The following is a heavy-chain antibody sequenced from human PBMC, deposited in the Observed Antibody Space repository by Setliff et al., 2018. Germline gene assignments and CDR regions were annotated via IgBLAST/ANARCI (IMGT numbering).Heavy chain of an antibody. CDR1: GYTFTGYY. V-gene: IGHV1-2*06. CDR3: ARIMGIVGDNWFDP. D-gene: IGHD1-26*01. Sequence: GASVKVSCKASGYTFTGYYMHWVRQAPGQGLEWMGRINPNSGGTNYAQKFQGRVTMTRDTSISTAYMELSRLRSDDTAVYYCARIMGIVGDNWFDPWGQGTLVTLSS. CDR2: INPNSGGT. J-gene: IGHJ5*02.